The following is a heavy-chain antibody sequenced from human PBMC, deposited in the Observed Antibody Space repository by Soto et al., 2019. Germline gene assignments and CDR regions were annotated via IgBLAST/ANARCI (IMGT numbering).Heavy chain of an antibody. D-gene: IGHD3-9*01. CDR2: IIPLSGST. Sequence: QLVQSGAEVKKPGSSVRVSCRASGATFSTYPLTWVRQAPGHGLEWMGGIIPLSGSTNYTQKLFDRLTITADISTKTSYMELSGLRPEDTAVYYCARMGGRYNRGWFYPWGQGTLVIVSS. CDR1: GATFSTYP. CDR3: ARMGGRYNRGWFYP. V-gene: IGHV1-69*06. J-gene: IGHJ5*02.